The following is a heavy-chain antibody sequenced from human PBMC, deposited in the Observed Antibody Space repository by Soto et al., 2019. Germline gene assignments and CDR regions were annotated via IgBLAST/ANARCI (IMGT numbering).Heavy chain of an antibody. CDR1: GFTFSSYN. Sequence: EVQLVESGGGSIQTGGSLRLSCAASGFTFSSYNMNWVRQAPGKGLEWISYISSTGSTTYYADSVKGRFTTSRDNAKNSLVLQMNSLGDEDTAVYYCAREARGFDYWGQGTLVTVSS. J-gene: IGHJ4*02. CDR3: AREARGFDY. CDR2: ISSTGSTT. V-gene: IGHV3-48*02. D-gene: IGHD3-10*01.